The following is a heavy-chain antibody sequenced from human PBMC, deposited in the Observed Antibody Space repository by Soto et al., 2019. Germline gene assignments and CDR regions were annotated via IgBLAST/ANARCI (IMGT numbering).Heavy chain of an antibody. CDR3: ARGGSYGLLGMDV. CDR2: IYHSGST. CDR1: GGSISSGGYS. Sequence: QLQLQESGSGLVKPSQTLSLTCAVSGGSISSGGYSWSWIRQPPGKGLEWIGYIYHSGSTYYNPALKSRVTRSVDRYKNQFSLKLSSVTAADTAVYYCARGGSYGLLGMDVWGQGTTVTVSS. D-gene: IGHD1-26*01. V-gene: IGHV4-30-2*01. J-gene: IGHJ6*02.